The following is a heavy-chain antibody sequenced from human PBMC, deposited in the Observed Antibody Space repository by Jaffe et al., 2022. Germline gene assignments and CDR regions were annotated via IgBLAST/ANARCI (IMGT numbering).Heavy chain of an antibody. CDR2: IYHSGST. CDR1: GYSISSGYY. V-gene: IGHV4-38-2*01. J-gene: IGHJ4*02. D-gene: IGHD4-17*01. Sequence: QVQLQESGPGLVKPSETLSLTCAVSGYSISSGYYWGWIRQPPGKGLEWIGSIYHSGSTYYNPSLKSRVTISVDTSKNQFSLKLSSVTAADTAVYYCARGTDYGDYAGVRYWGQGTLVTVSS. CDR3: ARGTDYGDYAGVRY.